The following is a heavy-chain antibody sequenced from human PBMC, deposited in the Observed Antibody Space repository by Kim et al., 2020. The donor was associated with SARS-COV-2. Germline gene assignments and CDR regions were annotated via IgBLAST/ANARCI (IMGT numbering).Heavy chain of an antibody. Sequence: DSGKGRFTISRDNSKNTLYLQMNSLRAEDTAVYYCAREDYYGSGSGTMDVWGKGTTVTVSS. D-gene: IGHD3-10*01. J-gene: IGHJ6*03. CDR3: AREDYYGSGSGTMDV. V-gene: IGHV3-30*07.